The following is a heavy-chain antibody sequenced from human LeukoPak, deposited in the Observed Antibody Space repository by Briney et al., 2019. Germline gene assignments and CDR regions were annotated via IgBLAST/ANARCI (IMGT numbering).Heavy chain of an antibody. CDR2: IIPIFGTA. CDR3: ARGWATHYDFWSGYT. CDR1: GRTFSSYA. V-gene: IGHV1-69*05. D-gene: IGHD3-3*01. Sequence: GGSVKVSCKASGRTFSSYAMNWVRQAPGQGLEWVGGIIPIFGTANYAQKFQGRVTITTDESTSTAYMELSSLRSEDTAVYYCARGWATHYDFWSGYTWGQGTLVTVSS. J-gene: IGHJ5*02.